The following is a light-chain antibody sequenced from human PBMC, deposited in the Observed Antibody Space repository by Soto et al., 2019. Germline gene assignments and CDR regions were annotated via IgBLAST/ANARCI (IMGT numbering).Light chain of an antibody. V-gene: IGKV1-39*01. CDR3: QQTYSIPLT. J-gene: IGKJ1*01. CDR2: AAS. Sequence: DIQMTQSPSSLSASVGDRVTITCRASQNIRNYLVWYQQKADKAPNLLIYAASSLQSGVPSRFSGSGSGTDFTLTISSLQPEDFATHYCQQTYSIPLTFGQGTKVDI. CDR1: QNIRNY.